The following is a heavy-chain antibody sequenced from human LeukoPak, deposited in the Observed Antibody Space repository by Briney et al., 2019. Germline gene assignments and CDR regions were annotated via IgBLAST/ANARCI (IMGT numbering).Heavy chain of an antibody. CDR1: GYTFTTYY. D-gene: IGHD3-10*01. Sequence: GTSVKLSCKASGYTFTTYYIHWVRQAPGQGLEWMGIIDPSGERASYARKFRGRVTMTRDAFTSTVYVELNSLRSEDTAMYYCTRSSSVTMVRDADKFDIWGQGTTVTVSS. CDR3: TRSSSVTMVRDADKFDI. V-gene: IGHV1-46*01. J-gene: IGHJ3*02. CDR2: IDPSGERA.